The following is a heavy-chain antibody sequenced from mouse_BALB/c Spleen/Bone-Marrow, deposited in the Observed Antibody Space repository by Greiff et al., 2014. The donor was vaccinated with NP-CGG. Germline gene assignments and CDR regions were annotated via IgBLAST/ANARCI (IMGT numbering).Heavy chain of an antibody. Sequence: EVKLQESGPELVKPGASVKMSCKATGYTFTDYYMDWVKQSQGESFEWIGRVNTNNGGTSYNLKFKGKATLTVDKSSSTAYMELSRLSSEHSTVYACARASYGFSFDYWGPSTTLPGSS. J-gene: IGHJ2*01. D-gene: IGHD1-1*01. CDR3: ARASYGFSFDY. CDR2: VNTNNGGT. V-gene: IGHV1-19*01. CDR1: GYTFTDYY.